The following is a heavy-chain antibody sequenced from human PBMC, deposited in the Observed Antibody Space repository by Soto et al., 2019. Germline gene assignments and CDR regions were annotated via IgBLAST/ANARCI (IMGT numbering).Heavy chain of an antibody. V-gene: IGHV3-23*01. Sequence: GGSLRLSCAASGFTFSSYAMSWVRQAPGKGLEWVSAISGSGGSTYYADSVKGRFTISRDNSKNTLYLQMNSLRAEDTAVYYCAKDWQDYYDSSGYFDYWGQGTLVTVSS. J-gene: IGHJ4*02. CDR1: GFTFSSYA. CDR3: AKDWQDYYDSSGYFDY. CDR2: ISGSGGST. D-gene: IGHD3-22*01.